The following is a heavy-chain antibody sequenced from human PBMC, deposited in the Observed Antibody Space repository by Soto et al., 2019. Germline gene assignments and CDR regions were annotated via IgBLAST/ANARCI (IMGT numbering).Heavy chain of an antibody. Sequence: SVKVSCKASGGTFSSYSISWVLQAPGQGLEWMGGIIPIFGTANYAQKFQGRVTITADESTSTAYMELSSLRSEDTAVYYCARDERIRDSSGLDYWGQGALVTVSS. V-gene: IGHV1-69*13. J-gene: IGHJ4*02. D-gene: IGHD3-22*01. CDR1: GGTFSSYS. CDR2: IIPIFGTA. CDR3: ARDERIRDSSGLDY.